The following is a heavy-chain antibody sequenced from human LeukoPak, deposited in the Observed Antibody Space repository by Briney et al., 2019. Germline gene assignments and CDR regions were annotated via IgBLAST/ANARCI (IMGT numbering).Heavy chain of an antibody. Sequence: GGSLRLSCAASGFTFSSYWMSWVRQAPGKGLEWVANIKQDGSEKYYVDSVKGRFTISRDNAKNSLYLQMNSLRAEDTAVYYCARVLYGDYDQYYYYYMDVWGKGTTVTVSS. J-gene: IGHJ6*03. CDR2: IKQDGSEK. CDR3: ARVLYGDYDQYYYYYMDV. V-gene: IGHV3-7*03. D-gene: IGHD4-17*01. CDR1: GFTFSSYW.